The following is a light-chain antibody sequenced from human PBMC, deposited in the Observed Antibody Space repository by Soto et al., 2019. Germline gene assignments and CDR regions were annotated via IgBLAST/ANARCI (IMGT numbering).Light chain of an antibody. CDR1: QSVSRY. V-gene: IGKV3-11*01. CDR3: HHRTTPYT. J-gene: IGKJ4*01. Sequence: EIVLTQSPATMSLSPGERATLSCRASQSVSRYLAWYQQKPGQAPRLLIYDASNRATGIPARFSGSGSGTDFTLTISSLEPEDFAVYYCHHRTTPYTFGGGTKVQIK. CDR2: DAS.